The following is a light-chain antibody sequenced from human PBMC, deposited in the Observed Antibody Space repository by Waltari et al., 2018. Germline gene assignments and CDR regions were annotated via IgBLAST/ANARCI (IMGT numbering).Light chain of an antibody. V-gene: IGLV4-69*01. CDR1: SGHSSNV. CDR2: VTSDGSH. Sequence: QLVLTQSPSASASLGASVKLTCTLSSGHSSNVIAWHQQQPLQGPRYLMNVTSDGSHRKGDDLPDRFAGSSSAAERYLTIASVQSEDEADYYCQTGGHGTWVFGGGTKLTVL. J-gene: IGLJ3*02. CDR3: QTGGHGTWV.